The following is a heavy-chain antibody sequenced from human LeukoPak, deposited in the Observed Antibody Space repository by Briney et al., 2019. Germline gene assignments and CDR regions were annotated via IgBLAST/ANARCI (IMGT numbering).Heavy chain of an antibody. CDR2: ISAYNGNT. CDR3: ARVPYARITMIVGADY. D-gene: IGHD3-22*01. Sequence: ASVKVSCKASGYTFTSYGISWVRQAPGQGLEWMGWISAYNGNTNYAQKLQGRVTMTTDTSTSTAYMELGSLRSDDTAVYYCARVPYARITMIVGADYWGQGTLVTVSS. CDR1: GYTFTSYG. V-gene: IGHV1-18*01. J-gene: IGHJ4*02.